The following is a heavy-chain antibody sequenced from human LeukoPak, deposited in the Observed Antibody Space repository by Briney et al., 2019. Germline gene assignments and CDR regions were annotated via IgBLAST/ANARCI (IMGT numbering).Heavy chain of an antibody. Sequence: GGSLRLSCAASGFTFSSYSMHWVRQAPGKGLDWVASISSSSSYIYYAESVKGRFTISRDNAKNSLYLQMNSLRAEDTAVYYCAREWELPYYFDYWGQGTLVTISS. CDR3: AREWELPYYFDY. CDR1: GFTFSSYS. J-gene: IGHJ4*02. D-gene: IGHD1-26*01. V-gene: IGHV3-21*01. CDR2: ISSSSSYI.